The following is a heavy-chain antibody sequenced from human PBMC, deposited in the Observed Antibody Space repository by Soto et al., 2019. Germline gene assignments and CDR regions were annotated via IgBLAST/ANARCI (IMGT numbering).Heavy chain of an antibody. J-gene: IGHJ3*01. Sequence: QVQLVQSGAEVKKPGSSVKVSCKASGGSFRREAINWVRQAPGQGPEWMGGILPIFCTADYAQKFQGRVKITADVSTTTAYMELSSLRFEDTAVYYCARGHEFGGNSDACDVWGQWTMVIVSS. CDR3: ARGHEFGGNSDACDV. CDR1: GGSFRREA. V-gene: IGHV1-69*12. D-gene: IGHD2-15*01. CDR2: ILPIFCTA.